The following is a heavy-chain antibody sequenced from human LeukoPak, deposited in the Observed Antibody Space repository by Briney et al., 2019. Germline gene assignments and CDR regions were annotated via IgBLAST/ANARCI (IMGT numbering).Heavy chain of an antibody. CDR1: GHSFTSYW. J-gene: IGHJ4*02. CDR2: IYPGDSDT. CDR3: ARHQRAAAAPYYFDY. Sequence: GESPKISCKGSGHSFTSYWIGWVRQMPGKGLEWMGIIYPGDSDTRYSPSFQGQVTISADKSISTAYLQWSSLKASDTAMYYCARHQRAAAAPYYFDYWGQGTLVTVSS. D-gene: IGHD6-13*01. V-gene: IGHV5-51*01.